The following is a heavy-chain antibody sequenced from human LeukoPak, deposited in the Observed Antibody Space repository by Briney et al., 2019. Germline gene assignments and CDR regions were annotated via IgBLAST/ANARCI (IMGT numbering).Heavy chain of an antibody. D-gene: IGHD6-13*01. V-gene: IGHV3-23*01. CDR2: ISGSGGST. J-gene: IGHJ4*02. CDR3: AKGLAKVAAGVDY. CDR1: GFTVSSNY. Sequence: GGSLRLSCAASGFTVSSNYMSWVRQAPGKGLEWVSAISGSGGSTYYADSVKGRFTISRDNSKNTLYLQMNSLRAEDTAVYYCAKGLAKVAAGVDYWGQGTLVTVSS.